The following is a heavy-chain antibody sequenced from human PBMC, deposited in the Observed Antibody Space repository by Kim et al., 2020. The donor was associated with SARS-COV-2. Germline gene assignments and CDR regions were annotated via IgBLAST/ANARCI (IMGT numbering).Heavy chain of an antibody. CDR2: VSYEGRNT. J-gene: IGHJ4*02. CDR1: GFNFTNYG. D-gene: IGHD4-17*01. CDR3: VKEAAFTTVAVDYYFDY. V-gene: IGHV3-30*18. Sequence: GGSLRLSCVASGFNFTNYGMHWVRQAPGKGLEWVGIVSYEGRNTYYAGSVKGRFAISRDNSKNTLYLQMNSLKTEDTARYFCVKEAAFTTVAVDYYFDYWGQGTLVTVSS.